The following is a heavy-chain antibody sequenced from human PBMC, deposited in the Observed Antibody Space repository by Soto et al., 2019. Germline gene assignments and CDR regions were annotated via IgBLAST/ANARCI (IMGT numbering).Heavy chain of an antibody. V-gene: IGHV3-21*01. CDR2: ISSSSSYI. Sequence: EVQLVESGGGLVKPGGSLRLSCAASGFTFSSYSMNWVRQAPGKGLEWVSSISSSSSYIYYADSVKGRFTISRDNAKNSLYLQMNSLRAEVTAVYYCAISSRLVGEYFQHWGQGTLVTVSS. D-gene: IGHD6-19*01. J-gene: IGHJ1*01. CDR1: GFTFSSYS. CDR3: AISSRLVGEYFQH.